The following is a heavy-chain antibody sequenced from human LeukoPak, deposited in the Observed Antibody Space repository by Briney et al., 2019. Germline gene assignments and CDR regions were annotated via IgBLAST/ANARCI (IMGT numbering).Heavy chain of an antibody. CDR3: AKDPGYNYGYYFDY. V-gene: IGHV3-9*01. Sequence: PGGSLRLSCAASGFTVSAYAMAWVRQAPGKGLEWVSGISWNSGSIDYADSVKGRFTISRDNAKNSLYLQMNSLRAEDTALYYCAKDPGYNYGYYFDYWGQGTLVTVSS. J-gene: IGHJ4*02. CDR2: ISWNSGSI. CDR1: GFTVSAYA. D-gene: IGHD5-18*01.